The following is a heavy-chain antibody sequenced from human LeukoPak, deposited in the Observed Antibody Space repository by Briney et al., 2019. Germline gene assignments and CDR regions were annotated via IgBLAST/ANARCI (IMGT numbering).Heavy chain of an antibody. Sequence: GESLKISRKGSGFSFPSYWIGWVRQMPGKGLEWMGIIYPGDSDTRYSPSFQGQVTISADKSISTAYLQWSSLMASDTAMYYCARLKDHTIDYWGQGTLVTVSS. CDR3: ARLKDHTIDY. V-gene: IGHV5-51*01. CDR2: IYPGDSDT. J-gene: IGHJ4*02. D-gene: IGHD1-14*01. CDR1: GFSFPSYW.